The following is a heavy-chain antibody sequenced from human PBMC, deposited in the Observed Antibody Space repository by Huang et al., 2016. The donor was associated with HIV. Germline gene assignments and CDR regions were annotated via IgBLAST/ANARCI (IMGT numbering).Heavy chain of an antibody. J-gene: IGHJ4*02. CDR3: AKDTWGGVIAH. CDR2: IRFDGTAK. CDR1: GVRFSNYG. D-gene: IGHD3-10*01. Sequence: QVELVESGGGVVQPGGSLRLSCVVSGVRFSNYGMHWVRRAPGKGLEWVSFIRFDGTAKFYTDSVKGRFTVSRDNSNNTLYLQMNGLSPEDTALYYCAKDTWGGVIAHWGQGTQVTVSS. V-gene: IGHV3-30*02.